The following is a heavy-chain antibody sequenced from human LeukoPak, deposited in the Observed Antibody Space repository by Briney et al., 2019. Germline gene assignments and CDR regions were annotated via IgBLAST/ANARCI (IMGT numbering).Heavy chain of an antibody. CDR3: ARIGYSSSCFDY. V-gene: IGHV3-7*01. Sequence: GGSLRLSCAASGFTFTNYWMSWVRQTPGEGLEWVANIKQDGSEKDYVDSMKGRFTISRDNAKNSVYLQMNSLRAEDTAVYYCARIGYSSSCFDYWGQGTVVTVSS. D-gene: IGHD6-13*01. CDR2: IKQDGSEK. CDR1: GFTFTNYW. J-gene: IGHJ4*02.